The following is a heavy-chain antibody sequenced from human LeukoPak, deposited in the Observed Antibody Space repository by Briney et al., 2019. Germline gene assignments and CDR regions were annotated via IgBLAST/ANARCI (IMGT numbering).Heavy chain of an antibody. D-gene: IGHD2-2*02. CDR3: GGEPDNSYPEYFHR. CDR2: MYHSGGT. J-gene: IGHJ1*01. Sequence: SETLSLTCTVSGGSISGGYSWSWIRPPPGKGLEWIGYMYHSGGTYYNPSLKSRVIISEDTSKNQFSLKLTSVTAADTAVYYCGGEPDNSYPEYFHRWGQGALVTVSS. V-gene: IGHV4-30-4*07. CDR1: GGSISGGYS.